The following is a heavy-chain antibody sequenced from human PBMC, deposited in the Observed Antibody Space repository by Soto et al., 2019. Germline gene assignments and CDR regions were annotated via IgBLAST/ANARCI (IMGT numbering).Heavy chain of an antibody. J-gene: IGHJ6*02. Sequence: SETLSLTCTVSGGSINSYYWSWIRQPPGKGLEWIGYAFYSGSAKYNPSLKSRATISVDMSKTHFSLTLTSVTAADTAVYYCARDKGRYDSGMDVWGQGTTVPVSS. D-gene: IGHD3-9*01. CDR2: AFYSGSA. CDR1: GGSINSYY. V-gene: IGHV4-59*01. CDR3: ARDKGRYDSGMDV.